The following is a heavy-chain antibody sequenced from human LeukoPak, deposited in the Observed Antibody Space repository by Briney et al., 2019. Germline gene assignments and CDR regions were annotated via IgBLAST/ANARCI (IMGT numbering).Heavy chain of an antibody. J-gene: IGHJ4*02. D-gene: IGHD3-3*01. Sequence: ASVRVSCKASGYSVIVIYVGSVRQAPGQGLEWMGWINPNSGTTNYGQKFQGRVTMTRDTSISAAYMELSELTSDDTAVYYCARGGLRSGLSSWGQGTQVTVSS. CDR2: INPNSGTT. CDR3: ARGGLRSGLSS. V-gene: IGHV1-2*02. CDR1: GYSVIVIY.